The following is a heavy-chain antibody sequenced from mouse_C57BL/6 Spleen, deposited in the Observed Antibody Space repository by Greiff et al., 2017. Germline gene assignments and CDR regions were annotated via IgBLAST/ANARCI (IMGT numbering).Heavy chain of an antibody. CDR2: INPNYGTT. CDR3: ARHCYDYDSSPWFAY. D-gene: IGHD1-1*01. CDR1: GYSFTDYN. Sequence: EVQLVESGPELVKPGASVKISCKASGYSFTDYNMNWVKQSTGKSLEWIGVINPNYGTTSYNQKFKGTATLTVDQSSNTAYMQLNSLTSEDSAVDYCARHCYDYDSSPWFAYWGQGTLVTVSA. J-gene: IGHJ3*01. V-gene: IGHV1-39*01.